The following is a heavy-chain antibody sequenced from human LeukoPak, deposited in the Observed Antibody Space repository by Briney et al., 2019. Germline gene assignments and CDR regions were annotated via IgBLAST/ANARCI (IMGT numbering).Heavy chain of an antibody. CDR3: ARGRSTVTTTPCWFDP. V-gene: IGHV1-18*01. CDR2: ISAYNGNT. Sequence: ASVKVSCKASGYTFTSYGISWLRQAPGQGLEWMGWISAYNGNTNYAQKLQGRVTMTTDTSTSTAYMELRSLRSDDTAVYYCARGRSTVTTTPCWFDPWGQGTLVTVSS. J-gene: IGHJ5*02. D-gene: IGHD4-11*01. CDR1: GYTFTSYG.